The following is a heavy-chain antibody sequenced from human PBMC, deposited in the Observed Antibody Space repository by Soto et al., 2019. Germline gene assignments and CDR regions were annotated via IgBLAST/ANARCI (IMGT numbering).Heavy chain of an antibody. V-gene: IGHV5-51*01. Sequence: PGESLKISCKGSGYSFTSYWIGWVRQMPGKGLEWMGIIYPGDSDTRYSPSFQGQVTISADKSISTAYLQWSSLKASDTAMYYCARRVHGVGYCSSTSCPGDWFDPWGQGTLVTVSS. J-gene: IGHJ5*02. CDR2: IYPGDSDT. CDR1: GYSFTSYW. CDR3: ARRVHGVGYCSSTSCPGDWFDP. D-gene: IGHD2-2*01.